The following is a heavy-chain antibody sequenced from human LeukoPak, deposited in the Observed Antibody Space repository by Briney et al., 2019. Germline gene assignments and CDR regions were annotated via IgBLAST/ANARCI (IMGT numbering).Heavy chain of an antibody. CDR2: IRYDGSKT. CDR1: GFTFSNYG. CDR3: ARVGLRAYYFDY. Sequence: GGSLRLSCAASGFTFSNYGMHWVRQAPGKGLEWVAFIRYDGSKTFYADSSKGRFTISRDNTKNTVYLQMNSLRAEDTAVYYCARVGLRAYYFDYWGQGTLVTVSS. J-gene: IGHJ4*02. V-gene: IGHV3-30*02.